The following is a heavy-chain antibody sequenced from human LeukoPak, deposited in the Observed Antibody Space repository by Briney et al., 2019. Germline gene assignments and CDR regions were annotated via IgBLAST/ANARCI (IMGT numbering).Heavy chain of an antibody. V-gene: IGHV4-59*08. CDR3: AGHHPRNTVDF. J-gene: IGHJ4*02. CDR2: ISYSGST. D-gene: IGHD2-8*02. CDR1: GGSIHSYY. Sequence: SETLSLTCTVSGGSIHSYYWSWIRQPPGRGLEWIGYISYSGSTNYNPSLKSRVTISLDTSKNQFSLKLSSVTAADTAVYYCAGHHPRNTVDFWGQGTLVTVSS.